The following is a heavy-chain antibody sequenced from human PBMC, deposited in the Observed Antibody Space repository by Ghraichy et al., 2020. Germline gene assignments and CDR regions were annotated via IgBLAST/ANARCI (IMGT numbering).Heavy chain of an antibody. V-gene: IGHV4-34*01. CDR3: ARGGYSHDY. J-gene: IGHJ4*02. CDR2: INHSGST. Sequence: SETLSLTCAVYGGSFSGYFWSWIRQPPGKGLEWIGEINHSGSTNYNPSLKSRVTISVDTSKNHFSLKLSSVTAADTAVYYCARGGYSHDYWGQGTLVTVSS. D-gene: IGHD5-18*01. CDR1: GGSFSGYF.